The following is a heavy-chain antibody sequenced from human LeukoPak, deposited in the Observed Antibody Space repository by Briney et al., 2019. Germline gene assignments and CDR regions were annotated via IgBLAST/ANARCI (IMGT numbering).Heavy chain of an antibody. J-gene: IGHJ4*02. D-gene: IGHD3-22*01. CDR3: ARGTGLLSY. CDR1: GGSFSGYY. V-gene: IGHV4-34*01. CDR2: INHSGST. Sequence: SETLSLTCAVYGGSFSGYYWSWIRQPPGKGLEWIGEINHSGSTNYNPSLKSRVTISVDTSKNQFSLKLSSVTAADTAVYYCARGTGLLSYWGQGTLVTVSS.